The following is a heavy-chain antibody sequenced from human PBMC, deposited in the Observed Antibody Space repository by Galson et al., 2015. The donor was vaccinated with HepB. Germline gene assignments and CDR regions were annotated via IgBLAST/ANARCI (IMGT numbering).Heavy chain of an antibody. CDR2: LRYDGSVK. D-gene: IGHD6-13*01. CDR1: GFTFGNFG. J-gene: IGHJ4*02. CDR3: ARVASSWADY. Sequence: SLRLSCAASGFTFGNFGMHWVRQAPGRGLGWVSYLRYDGSVKYYADSVKGRFTVSRDNAKNSLYLQMNSLRAEDTAVYYCARVASSWADYWGQGTLVTVSS. V-gene: IGHV3-30*02.